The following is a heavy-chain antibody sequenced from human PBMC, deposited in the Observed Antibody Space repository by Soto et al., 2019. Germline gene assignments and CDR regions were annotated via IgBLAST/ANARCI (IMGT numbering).Heavy chain of an antibody. CDR2: IYYTGST. J-gene: IGHJ5*02. D-gene: IGHD2-21*02. Sequence: PSETLSLTCTVSGGSINNHYWSWIRQPPGKGLEWIGYIYYTGSTNYNPSLKSRVTISVDTSKNQFSLKLSSVTAADTAVYYCARHDVRLYNWFDPWGQGTLVTVSS. CDR3: ARHDVRLYNWFDP. V-gene: IGHV4-59*08. CDR1: GGSINNHY.